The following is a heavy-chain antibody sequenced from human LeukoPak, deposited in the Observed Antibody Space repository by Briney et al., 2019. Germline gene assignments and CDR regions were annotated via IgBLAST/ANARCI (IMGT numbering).Heavy chain of an antibody. CDR1: GYTFTSYD. Sequence: GASVKVSCKASGYTFTSYDINWVRQATGQGLEWMGWMNPNSGNTGYAQKFQGRVTITRNTSISTAYMELSSLRSEDTAVYYCARGRNWGDLARAINYYYYYKDVWGKGTTVTVSS. CDR3: ARGRNWGDLARAINYYYYYKDV. CDR2: MNPNSGNT. D-gene: IGHD3-16*01. V-gene: IGHV1-8*03. J-gene: IGHJ6*03.